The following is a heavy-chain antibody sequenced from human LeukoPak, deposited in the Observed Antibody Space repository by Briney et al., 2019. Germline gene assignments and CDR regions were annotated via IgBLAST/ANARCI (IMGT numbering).Heavy chain of an antibody. CDR2: IKSKTDGGTT. CDR1: GSTFSNAR. D-gene: IGHD1-26*01. J-gene: IGHJ4*02. V-gene: IGHV3-15*01. Sequence: GGSLRLSCAASGSTFSNARMSWVRQAPGKGLEWVGRIKSKTDGGTTDYAAPVKGRFTISRDDSKNTLYLQMNSLKTEDTAVYYCTTDTSGSYSSSFDYWGQGTLVTVSS. CDR3: TTDTSGSYSSSFDY.